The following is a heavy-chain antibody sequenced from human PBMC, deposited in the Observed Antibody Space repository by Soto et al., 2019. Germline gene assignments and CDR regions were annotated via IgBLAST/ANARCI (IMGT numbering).Heavy chain of an antibody. CDR1: GGTFSSYA. CDR3: ARASYCGGDCYRWFDP. Sequence: QVQLVQSGAEVKKSGSSVKVSCKASGGTFSSYAISWVRQAPGQGLEWMGGIIPIFGTANYAQKFQGRVTITADESTSTAYMELSSLRSEDTAVYYCARASYCGGDCYRWFDPWGQGTLVTVSS. D-gene: IGHD2-21*02. J-gene: IGHJ5*02. V-gene: IGHV1-69*01. CDR2: IIPIFGTA.